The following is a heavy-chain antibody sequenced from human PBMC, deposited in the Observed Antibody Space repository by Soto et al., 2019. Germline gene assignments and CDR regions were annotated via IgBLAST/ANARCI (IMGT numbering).Heavy chain of an antibody. CDR1: EYTFTSYT. Sequence: ASVKVSCKASEYTFTSYTMHWVRQAPGQRLEWMGWINGGNGNTKYSQKFQGRVTITRDTSASTSYMELSSLRSDDTAVYYCARELQGLYYFDYWGQGTLVTVSS. J-gene: IGHJ4*02. CDR2: INGGNGNT. V-gene: IGHV1-3*01. D-gene: IGHD4-4*01. CDR3: ARELQGLYYFDY.